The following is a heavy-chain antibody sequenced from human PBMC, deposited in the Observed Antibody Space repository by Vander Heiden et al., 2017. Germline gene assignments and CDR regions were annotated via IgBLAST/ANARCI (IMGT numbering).Heavy chain of an antibody. V-gene: IGHV3-30*04. CDR2: ISYDGSNK. Sequence: QVQLVESGGGVVQPGRSLRLSCAASGFTFSSYAMHWVRQAPGKGLEWVAVISYDGSNKYYADSVKGRFTISRDNSKNTLYLQMNSLRAEDTAVYYCAREEDSSSWYMDYWGQGTLVTVSS. CDR3: AREEDSSSWYMDY. J-gene: IGHJ4*02. CDR1: GFTFSSYA. D-gene: IGHD6-13*01.